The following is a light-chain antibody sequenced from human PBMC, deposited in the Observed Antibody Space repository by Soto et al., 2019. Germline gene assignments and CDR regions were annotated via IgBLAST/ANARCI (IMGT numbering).Light chain of an antibody. CDR1: QSVSRK. Sequence: DIVLTQSPATLSLSAGERTTLSCRASQSVSRKLAWYQQIPGQAPRLLIYDASNSATGVPARCSGSGSATALPITNATRAAADVDIYNGGQHRNFFGPGTKVDIK. V-gene: IGKV3-11*01. CDR3: GQHRNF. CDR2: DAS. J-gene: IGKJ3*01.